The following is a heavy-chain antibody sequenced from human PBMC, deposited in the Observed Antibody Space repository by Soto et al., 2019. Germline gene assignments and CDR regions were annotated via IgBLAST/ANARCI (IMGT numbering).Heavy chain of an antibody. J-gene: IGHJ6*02. CDR1: GFTFSSYW. D-gene: IGHD3-9*01. CDR3: ARDGADYDILTGYYDYYYHGMDV. CDR2: IKQDGSEK. Sequence: GGSLRLSCAASGFTFSSYWMSWVRQAPGKGLEWVANIKQDGSEKYYVDSVKGRFTISRDNAKNSLYLQMNSLRAEDTAVYFCARDGADYDILTGYYDYYYHGMDVWGQGTTVTVSS. V-gene: IGHV3-7*01.